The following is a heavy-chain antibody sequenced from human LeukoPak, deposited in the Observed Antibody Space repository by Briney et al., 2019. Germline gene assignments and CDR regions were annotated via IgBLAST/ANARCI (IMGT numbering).Heavy chain of an antibody. Sequence: ASVKVSCKASGYTFTSYDINWVRQATGQGLGWMGWMNPNSGNTGYAQKFQGRVTITRNTSISTAYMELSSLRSEDTAVYYCARGHRYKYQLPSSLGPYYYYYMDVWGKGTTVTVSS. J-gene: IGHJ6*03. D-gene: IGHD2-2*01. CDR1: GYTFTSYD. V-gene: IGHV1-8*03. CDR3: ARGHRYKYQLPSSLGPYYYYYMDV. CDR2: MNPNSGNT.